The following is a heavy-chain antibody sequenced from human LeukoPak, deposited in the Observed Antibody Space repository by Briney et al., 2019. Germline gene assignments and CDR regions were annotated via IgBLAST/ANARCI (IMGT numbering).Heavy chain of an antibody. V-gene: IGHV3-53*01. CDR3: ARDPHYYDSSGSGDAFDI. CDR1: GFTVSSNY. CDR2: IYSGGST. J-gene: IGHJ3*02. D-gene: IGHD3-22*01. Sequence: PGGSLRLSCAASGFTVSSNYVSWVRQAPGKGLEWVSVIYSGGSTYYADSVKGRFTISRDNSKNTLYLQMNSLRAEDTAVYYCARDPHYYDSSGSGDAFDIWGQGTMVTVSS.